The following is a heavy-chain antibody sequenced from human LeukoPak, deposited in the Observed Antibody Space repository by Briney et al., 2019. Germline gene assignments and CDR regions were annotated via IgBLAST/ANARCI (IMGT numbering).Heavy chain of an antibody. J-gene: IGHJ6*02. V-gene: IGHV3-53*01. CDR2: IYSGGST. Sequence: GGSLRLSCAVSGFPVSSNHMGWVRQAPGKGLEWVSVIYSGGSTYYADSVKGRFTISRDNSKNTLYLQMNSLRAEDTAVYYCARVYGGLDVWGQGTTVTVSS. CDR3: ARVYGGLDV. CDR1: GFPVSSNH. D-gene: IGHD4/OR15-4a*01.